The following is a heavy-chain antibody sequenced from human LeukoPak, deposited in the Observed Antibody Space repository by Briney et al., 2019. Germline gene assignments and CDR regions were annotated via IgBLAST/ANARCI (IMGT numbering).Heavy chain of an antibody. CDR2: IKQDGSEK. J-gene: IGHJ6*03. Sequence: GGSLRLSCAASGFTFSSYWMSWVRQAPGKGLEWVANIKQDGSEKYYVDSVKGRFTISRDNAKNSLYLQTNSLRAEDTAVYYCARGDYGGQGGYYYMDVWGEGTTVTVSS. CDR3: ARGDYGGQGGYYYMDV. D-gene: IGHD4-23*01. V-gene: IGHV3-7*01. CDR1: GFTFSSYW.